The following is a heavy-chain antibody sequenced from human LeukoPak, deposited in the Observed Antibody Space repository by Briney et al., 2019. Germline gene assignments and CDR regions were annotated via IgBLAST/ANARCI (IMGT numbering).Heavy chain of an antibody. D-gene: IGHD6-13*01. V-gene: IGHV4-4*07. CDR3: ARDRYSSPTD. J-gene: IGHJ4*02. CDR1: GDSISSYY. Sequence: SETLSHXCTVSGDSISSYYWSWIRQPAGKGLEWIGRIYTSGSTNYNPSLKSRVTMSVDTSKNQFSLKLTSVTAADTAVYYCARDRYSSPTDWGQGTLVTVSS. CDR2: IYTSGST.